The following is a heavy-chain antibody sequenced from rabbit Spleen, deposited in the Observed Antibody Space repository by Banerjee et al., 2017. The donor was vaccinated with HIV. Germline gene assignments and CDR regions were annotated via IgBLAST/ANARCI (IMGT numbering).Heavy chain of an antibody. V-gene: IGHV1S40*01. D-gene: IGHD4-2*01. CDR1: GFSFSSSDY. J-gene: IGHJ4*01. CDR3: ARDAAGREDFNL. Sequence: QSLEESGGGLVQPEGSLALTCKASGFSFSSSDYICWVRQAPGKGLEWIACIDAGSSGFTYFATWAKGRFTISKTSSTTVTLQMTRLTAADTATYFCARDAAGREDFNLWGPGTLVTVS. CDR2: IDAGSSGFT.